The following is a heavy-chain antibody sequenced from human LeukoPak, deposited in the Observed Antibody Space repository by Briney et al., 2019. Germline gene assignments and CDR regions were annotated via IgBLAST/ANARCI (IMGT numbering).Heavy chain of an antibody. CDR3: ARGSPSDAQWHFDL. J-gene: IGHJ2*01. Sequence: ASVKVSCKASGYTITDYYLHWVRQAPGQGLEWMGWIIPNTGGTNYAQKFQDWVTMSSNTSISTAYMELSSLRSDDTAVYYCARGSPSDAQWHFDLWGRGTLVTVSS. CDR1: GYTITDYY. V-gene: IGHV1-2*04. CDR2: IIPNTGGT. D-gene: IGHD1-26*01.